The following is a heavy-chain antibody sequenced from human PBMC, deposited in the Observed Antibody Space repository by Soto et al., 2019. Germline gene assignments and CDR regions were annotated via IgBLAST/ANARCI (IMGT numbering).Heavy chain of an antibody. CDR3: AREKNSGYYRTVDY. V-gene: IGHV3-30*03. CDR2: VTHDGTER. Sequence: QVQLVASGGGVVQPGRSVSLSCAASGFTLSGHGLHWVRQAPGKGLEWVAVVTHDGTERHYPDSVKGRFTITRDISKNTFYLQMNSLRVEDTAMYYCAREKNSGYYRTVDYWGQRTLVTVSS. CDR1: GFTLSGHG. J-gene: IGHJ4*02. D-gene: IGHD3-10*01.